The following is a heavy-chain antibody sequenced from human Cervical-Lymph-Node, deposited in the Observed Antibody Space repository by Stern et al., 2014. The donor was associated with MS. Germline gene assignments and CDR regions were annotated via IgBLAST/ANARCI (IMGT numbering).Heavy chain of an antibody. CDR3: ASISWDGYKSYYFYGMDV. D-gene: IGHD5-24*01. J-gene: IGHJ6*02. V-gene: IGHV1-69*18. CDR2: IVTIFAKA. Sequence: QLVESGAEVKKPGSSVQVSCKASEGKLSSYAISWVRQTPGQGLEWMGRIVTIFAKATYAQQFQRRVTIPADDYPSTAYKERRSLSSEDTAVYSCASISWDGYKSYYFYGMDVWGQGTTVTVSS. CDR1: EGKLSSYA.